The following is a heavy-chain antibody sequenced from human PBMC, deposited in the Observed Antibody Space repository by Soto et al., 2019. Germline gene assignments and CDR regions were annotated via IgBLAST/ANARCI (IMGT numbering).Heavy chain of an antibody. CDR3: ARLSSIDSSGYYLDY. CDR2: ISYRGST. D-gene: IGHD3-22*01. Sequence: QVQLPESGPGLVKPSQTLSLTCTVSGGSITSGDYYWSWIRQHPGKGLEWIGYISYRGSTHYSSFFRSRDTMSRDMSKNHFPLKQASVTGADTAVYYCARLSSIDSSGYYLDYWGQGPLVTVSS. CDR1: GGSITSGDYY. V-gene: IGHV4-31*03. J-gene: IGHJ4*01.